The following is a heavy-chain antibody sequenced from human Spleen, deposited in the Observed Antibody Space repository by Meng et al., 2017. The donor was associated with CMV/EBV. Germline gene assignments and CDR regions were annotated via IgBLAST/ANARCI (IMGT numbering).Heavy chain of an antibody. D-gene: IGHD4-23*01. CDR3: TRIWDYGGNSPF. V-gene: IGHV3-13*01. J-gene: IGHJ4*02. Sequence: GESLKISCAASGFTFSSYDMQWVRQATGKGLEWVSDIGSAGDTYYPGSVKGRFTISRDDSKNTAYLQMNSLKTEDTAVYYCTRIWDYGGNSPFWGQGTLVTVSS. CDR2: IGSAGDT. CDR1: GFTFSSYD.